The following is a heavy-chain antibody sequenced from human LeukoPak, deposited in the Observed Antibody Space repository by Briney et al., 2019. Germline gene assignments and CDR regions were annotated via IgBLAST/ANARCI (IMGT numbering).Heavy chain of an antibody. D-gene: IGHD5-24*01. V-gene: IGHV3-30*03. CDR3: ARGQRRDGYNYFSLGAFFDY. CDR1: GFTFSTYA. CDR2: ISYEGGST. J-gene: IGHJ4*02. Sequence: GGSLRLSCAASGFTFSTYAMHWVRQAPGKGLEWVAIISYEGGSTSYADSVKGRFTISRHNSKNTLYLQMSSLRAEDTAVYYCARGQRRDGYNYFSLGAFFDYWGQGTLVSVSS.